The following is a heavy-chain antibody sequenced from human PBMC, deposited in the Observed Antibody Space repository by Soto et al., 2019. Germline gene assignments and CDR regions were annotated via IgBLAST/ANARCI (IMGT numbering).Heavy chain of an antibody. CDR2: ISSGGSSK. Sequence: QEQLVESGGGLVKPGGSLRLSCEASGFTFRDYYISWIRQAPGKGLEWISYISSGGSSKFYTEPVKGRFSISRDIAKNSLYLQMDGVRVEDTGVYFCARRGPLNNIEVVPDYFGLDVWGQGTTVTVSS. D-gene: IGHD2-15*01. CDR3: ARRGPLNNIEVVPDYFGLDV. J-gene: IGHJ6*02. CDR1: GFTFRDYY. V-gene: IGHV3-11*01.